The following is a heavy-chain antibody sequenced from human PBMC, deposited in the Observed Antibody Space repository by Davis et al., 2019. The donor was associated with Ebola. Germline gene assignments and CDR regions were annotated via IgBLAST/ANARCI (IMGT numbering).Heavy chain of an antibody. Sequence: PGGSLRLSCTVSGGSISSYYWSWIRQPPGKGLEWIGEINHSGSTNYNPSLKSRVTISVDTSKNQFSLKLSSVTAADTAVYYCARAPDKMFDPWGQGTLVTVSS. CDR1: GGSISSYY. D-gene: IGHD3-9*01. CDR2: INHSGST. J-gene: IGHJ5*02. CDR3: ARAPDKMFDP. V-gene: IGHV4-34*01.